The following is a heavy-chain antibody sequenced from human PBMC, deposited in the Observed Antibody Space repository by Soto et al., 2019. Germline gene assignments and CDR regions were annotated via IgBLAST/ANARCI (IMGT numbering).Heavy chain of an antibody. D-gene: IGHD1-7*01. CDR3: ARDLPEYNWNYGRQFPHNWFDP. CDR1: GYTFTGYY. Sequence: GASVKVSCKASGYTFTGYYMHWVRQAPGQGLEWMGWINPNSGGTNYAQKFQGRVTMTRDTSISTAYMELSRLRSDDTAVYYCARDLPEYNWNYGRQFPHNWFDPWGQGTLVTVS. CDR2: INPNSGGT. J-gene: IGHJ5*02. V-gene: IGHV1-2*02.